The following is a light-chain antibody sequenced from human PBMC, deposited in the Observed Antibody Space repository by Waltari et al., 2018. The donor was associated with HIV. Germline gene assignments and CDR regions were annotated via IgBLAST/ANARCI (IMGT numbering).Light chain of an antibody. V-gene: IGKV1-5*03. J-gene: IGKJ2*01. CDR1: QSISSW. CDR2: KAS. Sequence: EIHLTQSPSTLSASVGHRVTITCRGSQSISSWLAWYQEKPGKATKLLIYKASSLESGVPSRFSGSGSGTEFTLTISSLQPDDFATYYCQQYNSYSYTFGQGTKLEIK. CDR3: QQYNSYSYT.